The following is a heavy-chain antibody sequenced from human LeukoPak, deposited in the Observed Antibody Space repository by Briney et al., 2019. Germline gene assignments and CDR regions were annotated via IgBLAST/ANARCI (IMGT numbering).Heavy chain of an antibody. J-gene: IGHJ4*02. CDR1: GFTFSSYA. V-gene: IGHV3-23*01. Sequence: GGSLRHSCAASGFTFSSYAMSWVRQAPGKGLEWVSAISGSGGSTYYADSVKGRFTISRDNSKNTLYLQMNSLRAEDTAVYYCAKVWDWGIGSYWGQGTLVTVSS. CDR3: AKVWDWGIGSY. CDR2: ISGSGGST. D-gene: IGHD3/OR15-3a*01.